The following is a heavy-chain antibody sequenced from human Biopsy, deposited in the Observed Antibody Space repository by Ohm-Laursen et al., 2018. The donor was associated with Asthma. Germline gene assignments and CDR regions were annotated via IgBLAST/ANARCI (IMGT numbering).Heavy chain of an antibody. D-gene: IGHD3-22*01. CDR2: VLTKFDIT. Sequence: VASVKVSCKASGGSFGNFAFSWVRQAPGHGLEWMGTVLTKFDITSYAEKFQGRVTITADKSTSTTYMELSRLRSEDTAVYYCARSYDTDSYPVLVLDYWGQGTLVTDSS. CDR1: GGSFGNFA. V-gene: IGHV1-69*04. J-gene: IGHJ4*02. CDR3: ARSYDTDSYPVLVLDY.